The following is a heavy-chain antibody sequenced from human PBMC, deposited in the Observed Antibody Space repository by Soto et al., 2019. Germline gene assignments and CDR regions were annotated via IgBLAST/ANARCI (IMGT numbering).Heavy chain of an antibody. CDR1: GYTFSDYH. CDR3: AKEMQRGMDV. CDR2: IYPNTGGT. J-gene: IGHJ6*02. Sequence: QVQLVQSGAEVKNPGASVKVSCTASGYTFSDYHMHWVRQAPGQGLEWMGWIYPNTGGTSYAQKFQGRVTMTRDTSIRTAYMELSRLTSDDTAVYYCAKEMQRGMDVWGQGTMVTVSS. V-gene: IGHV1-2*02.